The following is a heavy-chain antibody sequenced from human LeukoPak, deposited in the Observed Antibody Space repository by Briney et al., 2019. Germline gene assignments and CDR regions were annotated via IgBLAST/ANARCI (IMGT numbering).Heavy chain of an antibody. Sequence: PGGSLRLSCAASGFTFSGYAMSWVRQAPGKGLEWVSAISGSGGSTYYADSVKGRFTISRDNSKNTLYLQMNSLRAEDTAVYYCAKDRSGEGNFDYWGQGTLVTVSS. J-gene: IGHJ4*02. V-gene: IGHV3-23*01. CDR1: GFTFSGYA. D-gene: IGHD3-10*01. CDR2: ISGSGGST. CDR3: AKDRSGEGNFDY.